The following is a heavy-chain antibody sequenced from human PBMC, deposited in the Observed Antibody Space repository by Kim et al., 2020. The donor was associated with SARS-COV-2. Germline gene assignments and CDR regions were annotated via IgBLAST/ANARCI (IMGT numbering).Heavy chain of an antibody. CDR3: ARGGASHSSGWYAIGYYYYYGMDV. D-gene: IGHD6-19*01. V-gene: IGHV4-34*01. CDR1: GGSFSGYY. J-gene: IGHJ6*02. Sequence: SETLSLTCAVYGGSFSGYYWSWIRQPPGKGLEWIGEINHSGSTNYNPSLKSRVTISVDTSKNQFSLKLSSVTAADTAVYYCARGGASHSSGWYAIGYYYYYGMDVWGQGTTVTVSS. CDR2: INHSGST.